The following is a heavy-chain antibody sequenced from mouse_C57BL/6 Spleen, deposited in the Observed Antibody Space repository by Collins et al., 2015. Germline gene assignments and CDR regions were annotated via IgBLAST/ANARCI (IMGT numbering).Heavy chain of an antibody. CDR2: IDPSDSYT. V-gene: IGHV1-50*01. J-gene: IGHJ2*01. Sequence: QVQLQQPGAEFVKPGASVKLSCKASGYTFTSYWMQWVKQRPGQGLEWIGEIDPSDSYTNYNQKFKGKATLTVDTSSSTAYMQLSSLTSEDSAVYYCTMGDFDYWGQGTTLTVSS. CDR3: TMGDFDY. D-gene: IGHD1-1*02. CDR1: GYTFTSYW.